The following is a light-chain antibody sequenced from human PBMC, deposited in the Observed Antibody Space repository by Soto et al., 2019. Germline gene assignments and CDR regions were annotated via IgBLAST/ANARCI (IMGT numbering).Light chain of an antibody. J-gene: IGLJ1*01. CDR2: SNN. Sequence: QSLLTQPPPASGTPGERVPLPFFGSSSNIGSNTVNWYQQLPGTAPKLLIYSNNQRPSGVPDRFSGSKSGTSASLAISGLQSEDEADYYCAAWDDSLNGYVFGTGTKVTAL. CDR1: SSNIGSNT. CDR3: AAWDDSLNGYV. V-gene: IGLV1-44*01.